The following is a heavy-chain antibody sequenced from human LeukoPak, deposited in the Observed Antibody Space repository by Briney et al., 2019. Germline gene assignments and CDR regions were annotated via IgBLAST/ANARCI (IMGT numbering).Heavy chain of an antibody. Sequence: GASVKVSCKASGYTFTSYYMHWVRQAPGQGLEWMAWTNPNSGGTSYAQKFQGRVTMTRNTSISTAYMELSRLRFDDTAVYYCARNKEGKSLDYWGQGTLVTVSS. CDR3: ARNKEGKSLDY. V-gene: IGHV1-2*02. J-gene: IGHJ4*02. CDR2: TNPNSGGT. CDR1: GYTFTSYY.